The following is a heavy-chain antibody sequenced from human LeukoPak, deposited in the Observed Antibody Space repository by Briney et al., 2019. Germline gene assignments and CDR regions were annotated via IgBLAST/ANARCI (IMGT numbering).Heavy chain of an antibody. Sequence: GGSLRLSCAASGFTFSSSAMSWVRQAPGKGLEWVSLITAIAGDTYYADSVKGRFTISRDNSRNTLYLQMDSLRAGDSAIYYCVSKGLQLFGELLDWGQGTLVTVSS. CDR2: ITAIAGDT. CDR3: VSKGLQLFGELLD. V-gene: IGHV3-23*01. J-gene: IGHJ4*02. CDR1: GFTFSSSA. D-gene: IGHD3-10*01.